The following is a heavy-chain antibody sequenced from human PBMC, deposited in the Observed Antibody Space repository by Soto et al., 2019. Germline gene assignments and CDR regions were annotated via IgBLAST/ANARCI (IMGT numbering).Heavy chain of an antibody. D-gene: IGHD2-2*01. CDR3: ARDPACSSTSCYYFDY. J-gene: IGHJ4*02. Sequence: GGSLRLSCAASGFTFSSYGMHWVRQAPGKGLEWVAVIWYDGSNKYYADSVKGRFTISRDNSKKTLYLQMNSLRAEDTAVYYCARDPACSSTSCYYFDYWGQGTLVTVSS. V-gene: IGHV3-33*01. CDR2: IWYDGSNK. CDR1: GFTFSSYG.